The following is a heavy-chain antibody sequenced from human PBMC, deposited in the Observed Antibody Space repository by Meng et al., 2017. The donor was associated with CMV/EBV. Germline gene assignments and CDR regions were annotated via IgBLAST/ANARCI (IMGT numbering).Heavy chain of an antibody. CDR2: IYYSVST. CDR1: GGSISSSSYY. D-gene: IGHD6-19*01. J-gene: IGHJ6*02. CDR3: ARDSIAVAGTFSSYYYGMDV. V-gene: IGHV4-39*07. Sequence: AETLSLTCTVSGGSISSSSYYWGWIRQPPGKGLEWIGSIYYSVSTYYNPSLKSRVTISVDTSKNQFSLKLSSVTAADTAVYYCARDSIAVAGTFSSYYYGMDVWGQGTTVTVSS.